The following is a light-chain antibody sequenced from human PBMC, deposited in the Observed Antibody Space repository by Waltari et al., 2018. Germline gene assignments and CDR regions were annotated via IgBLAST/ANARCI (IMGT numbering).Light chain of an antibody. CDR3: QQYNDWPFT. J-gene: IGKJ4*01. Sequence: EVVMTQSPATLSVSVGERATLSCRASHSVRSTLAWYQQKPGQAPRLLIYGASTRASGIPARFSGSGSGTEFTLTISSLQSEDFAVYFCQQYNDWPFTFGGGTKVEIK. CDR2: GAS. CDR1: HSVRST. V-gene: IGKV3-15*01.